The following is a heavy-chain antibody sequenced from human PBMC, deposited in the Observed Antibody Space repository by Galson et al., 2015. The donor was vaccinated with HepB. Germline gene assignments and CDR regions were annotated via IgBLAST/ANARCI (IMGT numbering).Heavy chain of an antibody. CDR1: GFTFSTYD. D-gene: IGHD6-19*01. CDR2: ISDSGDTT. Sequence: SLRLSCAASGFTFSTYDMNWVRQAPGKGLEWVSFISDSGDTTSYADSVKGRFTMSRDNSKSTLYLQMNSLRAEDTAVYYCVKGGWFDYWGQGTLVTVSS. CDR3: VKGGWFDY. J-gene: IGHJ4*02. V-gene: IGHV3-23*01.